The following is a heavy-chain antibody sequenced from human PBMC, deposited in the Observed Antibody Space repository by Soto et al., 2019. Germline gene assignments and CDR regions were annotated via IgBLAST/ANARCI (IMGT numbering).Heavy chain of an antibody. CDR2: ISYDGSNK. Sequence: QVQLVESGGGVVQPGRSLRLSCAASGFTFSSYGMHWVRQAPGKGLEWVAVISYDGSNKYYADSVKGRFTISRDNSKNTLYLQMNSLRAEDTAVYYCAKDGAGATPPYFDYWGQGTLVTVSS. CDR1: GFTFSSYG. J-gene: IGHJ4*02. CDR3: AKDGAGATPPYFDY. D-gene: IGHD1-26*01. V-gene: IGHV3-30*18.